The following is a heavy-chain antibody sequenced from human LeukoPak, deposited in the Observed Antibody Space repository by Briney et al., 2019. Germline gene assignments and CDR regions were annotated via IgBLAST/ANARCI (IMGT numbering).Heavy chain of an antibody. J-gene: IGHJ4*02. V-gene: IGHV1-69*01. CDR2: TIPIFGTA. Sequence: SVKVSCKASGGTFSSYAISWVRQAPGQGLEWMGGTIPIFGTANYAQKFQGRVTITADESTSTAYMELSSLRSEDTAVYYCARGLGLELSGWYPYWGQGTLVTVSS. CDR3: ARGLGLELSGWYPY. CDR1: GGTFSSYA. D-gene: IGHD6-19*01.